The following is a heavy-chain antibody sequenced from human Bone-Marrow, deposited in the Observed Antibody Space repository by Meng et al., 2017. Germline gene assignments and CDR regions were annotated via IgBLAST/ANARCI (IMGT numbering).Heavy chain of an antibody. CDR3: ARDPDYYGSGSWD. CDR2: INHSGST. J-gene: IGHJ4*02. Sequence: QVHQQHWAAARVRPSETLSLTGAVYGGSFSGDYWSWIRQPPGKGLEWIGEINHSGSTNDNPSLKSRVTISVDTSKDQFSLKLSSVTAADTAVYYCARDPDYYGSGSWDWGQGTLVTVSS. CDR1: GGSFSGDY. D-gene: IGHD3-10*01. V-gene: IGHV4-34*01.